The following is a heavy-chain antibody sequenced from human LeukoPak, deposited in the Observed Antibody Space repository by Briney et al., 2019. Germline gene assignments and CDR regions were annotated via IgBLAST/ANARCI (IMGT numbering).Heavy chain of an antibody. J-gene: IGHJ4*02. D-gene: IGHD3-3*01. CDR3: AKGSVLRFLEWLPNRSYYFDY. CDR1: GFTFSSYA. V-gene: IGHV3-23*01. Sequence: GGSLRLSCAASGFTFSSYAMNWVRQAPGKGLEWVSAISGSGGSTYYADSVKGRFTISRDNSKNTLYLQMNSLRAEDTAVYYCAKGSVLRFLEWLPNRSYYFDYWGQGTLVTVSS. CDR2: ISGSGGST.